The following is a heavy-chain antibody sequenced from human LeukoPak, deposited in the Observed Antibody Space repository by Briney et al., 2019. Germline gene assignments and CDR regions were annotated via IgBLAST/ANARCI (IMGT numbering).Heavy chain of an antibody. V-gene: IGHV3-30-3*01. J-gene: IGHJ6*02. D-gene: IGHD2-2*01. CDR1: GFTFSSYA. Sequence: GRSLRLSCAASGFTFSSYAMHWVCQAPGKGLERVAVISYDGSNKYYADSVKGRFTISRDNSKNTLYLQMNSLRAEDTAVYYCAALKRYCSSTRCIAAAPWGMDVWGQGTTVTVSS. CDR2: ISYDGSNK. CDR3: AALKRYCSSTRCIAAAPWGMDV.